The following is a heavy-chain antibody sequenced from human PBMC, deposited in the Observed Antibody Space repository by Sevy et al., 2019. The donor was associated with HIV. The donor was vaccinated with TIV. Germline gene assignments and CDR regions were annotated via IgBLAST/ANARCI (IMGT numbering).Heavy chain of an antibody. V-gene: IGHV3-33*01. D-gene: IGHD5-12*01. CDR3: ARQMHGDIAMLGH. CDR1: GFTFSTYG. CDR2: IWYDGNNK. J-gene: IGHJ4*02. Sequence: GGSLRLSCAASGFTFSTYGMHWVRQAPGKGLEWVAVIWYDGNNKYYEDSVKGRFTISRDNSKNTLYLQMNSLRADDTAVYYCARQMHGDIAMLGHWGQGTLVTVSS.